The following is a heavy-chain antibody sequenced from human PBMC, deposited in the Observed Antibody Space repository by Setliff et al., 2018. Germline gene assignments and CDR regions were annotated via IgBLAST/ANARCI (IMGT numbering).Heavy chain of an antibody. D-gene: IGHD2-2*01. CDR1: GGSISSSNW. CDR3: ASCRYQVPYDY. V-gene: IGHV4-4*02. J-gene: IGHJ4*02. Sequence: SETLSLTCTVSGGSISSSNWWTWVRQSPGKGLEWIGEIYHSGSTNYNPSLKSRVTISVDKSKNQFSLKLSSVTAADTAVYYCASCRYQVPYDYWGQGILVTVSS. CDR2: IYHSGST.